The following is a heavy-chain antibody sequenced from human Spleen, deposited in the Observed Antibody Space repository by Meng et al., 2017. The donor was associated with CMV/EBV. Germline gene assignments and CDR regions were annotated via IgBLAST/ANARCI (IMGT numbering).Heavy chain of an antibody. CDR1: GFSFIRYG. CDR3: AKDWGSGSSSWSFDY. V-gene: IGHV3-33*03. D-gene: IGHD2-15*01. J-gene: IGHJ4*02. CDR2: IWYDGSNT. Sequence: GGSLRLSCAASGFSFIRYGMHWVRQAPGEGLEWVAVIWYDGSNTDYADSVKGRFTISRDNSRTTLYLQMNSLRAEDTAVYYCAKDWGSGSSSWSFDYWGQGTLVTVSS.